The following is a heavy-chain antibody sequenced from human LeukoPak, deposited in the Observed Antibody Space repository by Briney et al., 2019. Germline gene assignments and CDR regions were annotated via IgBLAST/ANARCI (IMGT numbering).Heavy chain of an antibody. CDR1: GDSITSGSYY. Sequence: PETLSLTCTVSGDSITSGSYYWGWIRQPPGKGLEWIGSIYYSGSTYYNPSLKSRVTISVDTSKNQFSLRLRFVTAADTAVYYCARPVGGYTYGYFDYWGQGTLVTVSS. CDR2: IYYSGST. V-gene: IGHV4-39*01. J-gene: IGHJ4*02. CDR3: ARPVGGYTYGYFDY. D-gene: IGHD5-18*01.